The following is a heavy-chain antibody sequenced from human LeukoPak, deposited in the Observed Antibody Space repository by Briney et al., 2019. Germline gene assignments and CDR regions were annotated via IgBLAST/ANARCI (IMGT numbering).Heavy chain of an antibody. CDR2: IKTDGSAK. V-gene: IGHV3-7*01. CDR3: TKDLNHDISG. Sequence: QTGGSLRLSCAASGFRFSDYWMTWVRQAPGKGLECVANIKTDGSAKYYPDSVKGRFTVSRDNAKNSLYLQMNNMRVEDTAIYYCTKDLNHDISGWGQGTLVTVSS. J-gene: IGHJ4*02. D-gene: IGHD3-22*01. CDR1: GFRFSDYW.